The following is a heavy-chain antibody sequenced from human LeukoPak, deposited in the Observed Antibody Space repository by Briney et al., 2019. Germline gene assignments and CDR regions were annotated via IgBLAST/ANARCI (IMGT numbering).Heavy chain of an antibody. CDR3: ARDSGYCSGGSCYSLYWFDP. J-gene: IGHJ5*02. CDR2: IDYSEST. CDR1: GGSISSSRYY. V-gene: IGHV4-39*07. D-gene: IGHD2-15*01. Sequence: SETLSLTCTVSGGSISSSRYYWGWIRQPPGKGLEWIGSIDYSESTYYNPSLKSRVTISVDTSKNQFSLKLSSVTAADTAVYYCARDSGYCSGGSCYSLYWFDPWGQGTLVTVSS.